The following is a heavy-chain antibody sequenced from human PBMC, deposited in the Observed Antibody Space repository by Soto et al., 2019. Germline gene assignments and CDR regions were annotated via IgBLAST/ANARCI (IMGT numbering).Heavy chain of an antibody. CDR3: ARDDESGGDAPYNWFDP. CDR1: GYTFTSYG. Sequence: ASVKVSCKASGYTFTSYGISWVRQAPGQGLEWMGWISAYNGNTNYAQKLQGRVTMTTDTSTSTAYMELRSLRSDDTAVYYCARDDESGGDAPYNWFDPWGQGTLVTVSS. CDR2: ISAYNGNT. J-gene: IGHJ5*02. D-gene: IGHD2-21*02. V-gene: IGHV1-18*01.